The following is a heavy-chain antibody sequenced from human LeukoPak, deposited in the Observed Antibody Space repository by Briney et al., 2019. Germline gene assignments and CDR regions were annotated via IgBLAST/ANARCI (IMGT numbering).Heavy chain of an antibody. CDR2: ITHDGSYK. V-gene: IGHV3-30-3*01. D-gene: IGHD5-18*01. J-gene: IGHJ5*02. CDR1: GFTFSGYS. CDR3: ARIGGGYRFGGGLDL. Sequence: GGSLRLSCAASGFTFSGYSVSWVRHAPGKGLEWVTSITHDGSYKYYADSVKGRFTISRDNTKNTVYLQMNSLTAQGTALYYWARIGGGYRFGGGLDLWGRGTLVPVSS.